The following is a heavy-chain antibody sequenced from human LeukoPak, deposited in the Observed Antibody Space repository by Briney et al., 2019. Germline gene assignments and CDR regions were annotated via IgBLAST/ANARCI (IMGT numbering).Heavy chain of an antibody. J-gene: IGHJ2*01. Sequence: ASVKVSCKASGGTFSSYAISWVRQAPGQGLEWMGRIIPILGIANYAQKFQGRVTITADRSTSTAYMELSRLRSDDTAVYYCAREWSYYGSGSYPRNYWYFDLWGRGTLVTVSS. D-gene: IGHD3-10*01. V-gene: IGHV1-69*04. CDR3: AREWSYYGSGSYPRNYWYFDL. CDR2: IIPILGIA. CDR1: GGTFSSYA.